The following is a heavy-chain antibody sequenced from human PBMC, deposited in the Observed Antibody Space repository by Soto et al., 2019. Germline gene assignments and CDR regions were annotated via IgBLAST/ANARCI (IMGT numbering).Heavy chain of an antibody. Sequence: VQLVESGGGVVQPGRSLRLSCAASGFTFSSYGMHWVRQAPGKGLEWVAVISYDGSNKYYADSVKGRFTISRDNSKNTLYLQMNSLRAEDTAVYYCAKEGYSSSYNDYWGQGTLVTVSS. J-gene: IGHJ4*02. V-gene: IGHV3-30*18. D-gene: IGHD6-13*01. CDR3: AKEGYSSSYNDY. CDR1: GFTFSSYG. CDR2: ISYDGSNK.